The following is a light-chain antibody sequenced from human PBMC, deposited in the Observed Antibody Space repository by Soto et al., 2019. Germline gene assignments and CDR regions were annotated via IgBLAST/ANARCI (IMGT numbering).Light chain of an antibody. CDR2: GAS. J-gene: IGKJ1*01. CDR3: QQYGNSPPWT. V-gene: IGKV3-20*01. CDR1: QSVTGNY. Sequence: EVVLTQSPGTLSLSPGERVTLSSRASQSVTGNYLAWYQKRPGQAPRLLIYGASSRATGIPDRFSGSGSGTDFTLTISRLEPEDFAVYYCQQYGNSPPWTFGQGTKVEIK.